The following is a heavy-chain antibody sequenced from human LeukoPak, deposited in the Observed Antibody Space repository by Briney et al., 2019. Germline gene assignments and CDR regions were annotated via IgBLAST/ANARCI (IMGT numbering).Heavy chain of an antibody. CDR2: INAGNGNT. CDR3: ARSGSGSYSPFDY. V-gene: IGHV1-3*01. J-gene: IGHJ4*02. D-gene: IGHD3-10*01. CDR1: GYTFTSYA. Sequence: ASVKVSCKASGYTFTSYAMHWVRQAPGQRLEWMGWINAGNGNTKYSQKFQGRVTITRDTSASTAYMELSSLKSEDTAVYYCARSGSGSYSPFDYWGQGTLVTVSS.